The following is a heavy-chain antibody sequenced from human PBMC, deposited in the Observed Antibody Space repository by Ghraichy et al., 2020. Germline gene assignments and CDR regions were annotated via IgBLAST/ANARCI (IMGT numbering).Heavy chain of an antibody. J-gene: IGHJ4*02. CDR2: IWYDGSNK. CDR3: ARGTYYDSSGDFDY. Sequence: GESLNISCAASGFTFSSYGMHWVRQAPGKGLEWVAVIWYDGSNKYYADSVKGRFTISRDNSKNTLYLRMNSLRAEDTAVYYCARGTYYDSSGDFDYWGQGTLVTVSS. V-gene: IGHV3-33*01. D-gene: IGHD3-22*01. CDR1: GFTFSSYG.